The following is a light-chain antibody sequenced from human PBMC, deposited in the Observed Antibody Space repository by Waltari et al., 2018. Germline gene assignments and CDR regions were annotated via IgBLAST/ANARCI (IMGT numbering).Light chain of an antibody. CDR1: SSYVGGYNY. V-gene: IGLV2-14*03. CDR2: DVS. J-gene: IGLJ3*02. CDR3: SSYTGSSTWV. Sequence: QSALTQPASVSGSPGQSITISCTGTSSYVGGYNYVSWYQQHPGKAPTLMIYDVSNRPSAVSDRFSGSKSCNTASLTISGLQAEDEADYYCSSYTGSSTWVFGGGTKLTVL.